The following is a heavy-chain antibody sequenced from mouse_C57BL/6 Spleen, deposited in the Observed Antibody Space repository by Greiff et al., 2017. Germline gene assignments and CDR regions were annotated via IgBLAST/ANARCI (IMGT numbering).Heavy chain of an antibody. CDR2: ISSGGSYT. CDR3: ASQGDDELVFDY. Sequence: EVKLMESGGDLVKPGGSLKLSCAASGFTFSSYGMSWVRQTPDKRLEWVATISSGGSYTYYPDSVKGRFTISRDNAKNTLYLQMSSLKSEDTAMYYCASQGDDELVFDYWGQGTTLTVSS. V-gene: IGHV5-6*01. J-gene: IGHJ2*01. CDR1: GFTFSSYG. D-gene: IGHD4-1*01.